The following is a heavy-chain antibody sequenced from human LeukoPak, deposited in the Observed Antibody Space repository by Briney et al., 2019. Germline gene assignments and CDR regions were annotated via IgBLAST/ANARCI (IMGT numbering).Heavy chain of an antibody. J-gene: IGHJ2*01. D-gene: IGHD2/OR15-2a*01. CDR2: LNPKSGGT. V-gene: IGHV1-2*02. Sequence: ASVKVSCKASGSTFTDYYFHWVRQAPGQGLEWMGWLNPKSGGTDYSQRFQGRVTMTRDTSISTAYMELRSLRSDDTAVYYCARDNTWYFDLWGRGTLVTVSS. CDR3: ARDNTWYFDL. CDR1: GSTFTDYY.